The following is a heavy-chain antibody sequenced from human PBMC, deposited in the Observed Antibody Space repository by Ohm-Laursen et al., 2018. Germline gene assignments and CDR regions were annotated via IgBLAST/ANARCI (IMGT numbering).Heavy chain of an antibody. Sequence: SLRLSCTASGFTFSSYWMHWVRQAPGKGLVWVSRINGDGFSTTYADSVKGRFTISRDNAKNSLFLQLNALRAEDTAVYYCAAGSGWLIDYWGQGTLVTVSS. J-gene: IGHJ4*02. D-gene: IGHD6-19*01. CDR1: GFTFSSYW. CDR3: AAGSGWLIDY. V-gene: IGHV3-74*01. CDR2: INGDGFST.